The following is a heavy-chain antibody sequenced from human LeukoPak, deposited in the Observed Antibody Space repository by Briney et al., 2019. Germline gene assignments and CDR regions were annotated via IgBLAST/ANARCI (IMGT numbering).Heavy chain of an antibody. CDR2: INHSGST. J-gene: IGHJ6*03. Sequence: PSETLSLTCAVYGGSFSGYYWSWIRQPPGKGLEWIGEINHSGSTNYNPSLKSRVTISVDTSKNQFSLKLSSVTAADTAVYYCARHNVLLWFGELFREYYYYMDVWGKGTTVTISS. V-gene: IGHV4-34*01. D-gene: IGHD3-10*01. CDR1: GGSFSGYY. CDR3: ARHNVLLWFGELFREYYYYMDV.